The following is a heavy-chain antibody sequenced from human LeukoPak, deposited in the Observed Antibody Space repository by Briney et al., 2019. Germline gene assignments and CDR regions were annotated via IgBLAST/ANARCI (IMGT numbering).Heavy chain of an antibody. CDR3: AREGDYGDYVDY. J-gene: IGHJ4*02. V-gene: IGHV3-7*01. Sequence: GGSLRLSCAASGFTFSSYAMSWVRQAPGKGLEWVANIKHDGSEKYYVDSVKGRFTISRDNAKNSLYLQMNSLRAEDTAVYYCAREGDYGDYVDYWGQGTLVTVSS. D-gene: IGHD4-17*01. CDR1: GFTFSSYA. CDR2: IKHDGSEK.